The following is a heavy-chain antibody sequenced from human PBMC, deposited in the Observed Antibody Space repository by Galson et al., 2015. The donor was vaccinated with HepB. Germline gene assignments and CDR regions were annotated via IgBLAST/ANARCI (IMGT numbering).Heavy chain of an antibody. V-gene: IGHV5-51*01. CDR1: GYSFTSYW. J-gene: IGHJ4*02. Sequence: QSGAEVKKPRESLKISCKGSGYSFTSYWIGWVRQMPGKGLEWTGIIYPGDSDTRYSPSFQGQVTISADKSISTAYLQWSSLKASDTAMYYCARLRGESWIQLWLTGDYWGQGTLVTVSS. CDR2: IYPGDSDT. CDR3: ARLRGESWIQLWLTGDY. D-gene: IGHD5-18*01.